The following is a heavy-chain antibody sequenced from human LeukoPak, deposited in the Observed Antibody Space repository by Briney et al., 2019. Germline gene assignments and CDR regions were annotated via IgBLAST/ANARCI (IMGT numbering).Heavy chain of an antibody. V-gene: IGHV3-23*01. Sequence: GGSLRLSCAASGFTFSNYAMTWVRQTPGKGLNWVSAISGGGGSTDYADSVKGRFTISRDNSKNTLYLQMTSLSAEDMGIYYCAKDLYDTSGYYTPYLDYWGQGALVTVSS. CDR1: GFTFSNYA. CDR3: AKDLYDTSGYYTPYLDY. J-gene: IGHJ4*02. D-gene: IGHD3-3*01. CDR2: ISGGGGST.